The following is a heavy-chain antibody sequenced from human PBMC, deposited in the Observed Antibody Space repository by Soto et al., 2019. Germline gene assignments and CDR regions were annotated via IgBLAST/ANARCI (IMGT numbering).Heavy chain of an antibody. CDR1: GFTFSSYA. Sequence: GGSLRLSCAASGFTFSSYAMSWVRQAPGKGLEWVTAISGSGGSTYYADSVEGRFTISRDNSKNTLYLQMNSLRAEDTAVYYCAKVQLGYCSSTSCYQAFDIWGQGTMVTVS. V-gene: IGHV3-23*01. J-gene: IGHJ3*02. CDR2: ISGSGGST. D-gene: IGHD2-2*01. CDR3: AKVQLGYCSSTSCYQAFDI.